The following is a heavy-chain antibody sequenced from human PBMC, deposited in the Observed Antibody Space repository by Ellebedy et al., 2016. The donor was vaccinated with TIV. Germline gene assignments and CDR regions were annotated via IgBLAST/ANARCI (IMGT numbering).Heavy chain of an antibody. CDR2: IDPSDSYT. D-gene: IGHD6-19*01. V-gene: IGHV5-10-1*01. CDR1: GYSFTSYW. J-gene: IGHJ5*02. Sequence: ASVKVSCKGSGYSFTSYWISWVRQMPGKGLEWMGRIDPSDSYTNYSPSFQGHVTISADKSISTAYLQWSSLKASDTAMYYCARHGKGKQWRTNWFDPWGQGTLVTVSS. CDR3: ARHGKGKQWRTNWFDP.